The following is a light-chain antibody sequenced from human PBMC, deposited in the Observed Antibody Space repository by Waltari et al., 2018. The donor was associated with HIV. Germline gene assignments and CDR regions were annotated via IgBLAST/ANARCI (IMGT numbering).Light chain of an antibody. J-gene: IGLJ3*02. Sequence: QSVLTQPPSVSGAPGQRVTISCPGSSPNIGAGYDLHWYQQLPGTAPKLLIYSSSDRALGVPDRFSGSKSGTSASLVITGLQAEDEADYYCQSYDRISWVFGAGTKLTVL. CDR2: SSS. CDR3: QSYDRISWV. CDR1: SPNIGAGYD. V-gene: IGLV1-40*01.